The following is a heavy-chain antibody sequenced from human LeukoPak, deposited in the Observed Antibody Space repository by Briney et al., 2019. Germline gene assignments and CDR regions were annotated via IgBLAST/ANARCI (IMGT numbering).Heavy chain of an antibody. CDR3: ARGLDYGDYPIHNNWFDP. Sequence: ASVKVSCKASGYTFTSNGISWVRQARGQGLEWMGWISAYNGNTNYAQKLQGSVTMTTHTSTSTVYMQLRSLRSDDTAVYYCARGLDYGDYPIHNNWFDPWGQGTLVTVSS. D-gene: IGHD4-17*01. CDR2: ISAYNGNT. V-gene: IGHV1-18*01. J-gene: IGHJ5*02. CDR1: GYTFTSNG.